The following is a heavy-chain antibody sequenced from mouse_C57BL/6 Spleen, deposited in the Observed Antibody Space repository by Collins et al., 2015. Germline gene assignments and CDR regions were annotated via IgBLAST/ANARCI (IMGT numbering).Heavy chain of an antibody. Sequence: QVQLQQSGAELVKPGASVKISCKACGYAFSNYWLNWVKERPGKGLEWIGQIYPGDGDANYNGKFKGKASLTSDKSSSTAYMQLSSLTSEDSAVYFCARGAYWGQGTLVTVST. CDR1: GYAFSNYW. CDR3: ARGAY. J-gene: IGHJ3*01. CDR2: IYPGDGDA. V-gene: IGHV1-80*01.